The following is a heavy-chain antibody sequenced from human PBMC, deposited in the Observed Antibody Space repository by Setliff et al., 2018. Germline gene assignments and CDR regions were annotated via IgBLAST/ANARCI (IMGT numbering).Heavy chain of an antibody. D-gene: IGHD3-22*01. Sequence: PSETLSLTCTVSGGSISSGGYYWSWIRQHPGKGLEWIVNIHHSGKAYYNPSLKSRVTMSVDTSKNHVSLKLSSVPAADTAVYYCARAHTWSLPNDNSGYPGWFDPWGQGTLVTVSS. J-gene: IGHJ5*02. CDR3: ARAHTWSLPNDNSGYPGWFDP. V-gene: IGHV4-39*02. CDR1: GGSISSGGYY. CDR2: IHHSGKA.